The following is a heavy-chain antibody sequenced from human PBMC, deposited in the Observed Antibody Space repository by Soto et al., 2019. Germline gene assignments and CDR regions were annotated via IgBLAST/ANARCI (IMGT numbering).Heavy chain of an antibody. Sequence: GASLKISCKGSGYSFTNYWIGWVRQMPGKGLEWLGIIYPGDSDTRYSPSFQGQVTISADKSISTAYLQWSSLKTSDTAMYFCARPNQQLVLGYFDYWGQGTLVTVSS. J-gene: IGHJ4*02. D-gene: IGHD6-6*01. CDR1: GYSFTNYW. CDR2: IYPGDSDT. V-gene: IGHV5-51*01. CDR3: ARPNQQLVLGYFDY.